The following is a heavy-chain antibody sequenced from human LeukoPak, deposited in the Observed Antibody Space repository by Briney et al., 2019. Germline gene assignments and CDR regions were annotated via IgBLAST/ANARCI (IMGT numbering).Heavy chain of an antibody. Sequence: GGSLRPSCAASGFTFTSYSMNWVRQAPGKGLEWVSVISGSGGTTYYADSVKGRFTISRDSSKNTLYLQMNSLRAEDTAVYYCAKVSGGGLYYDGMDVWGQGTTVTVSS. CDR2: ISGSGGTT. CDR1: GFTFTSYS. J-gene: IGHJ6*02. CDR3: AKVSGGGLYYDGMDV. D-gene: IGHD1-14*01. V-gene: IGHV3-23*01.